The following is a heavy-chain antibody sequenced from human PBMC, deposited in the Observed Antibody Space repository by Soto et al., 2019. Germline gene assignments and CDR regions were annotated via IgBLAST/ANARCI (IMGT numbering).Heavy chain of an antibody. D-gene: IGHD6-6*01. V-gene: IGHV3-66*01. Sequence: GGSLRLSCAASGFTVSSNYMSWVRQAPGKGLEWVSVIYSGGSTYYADSVKGRFTISRDNSKNTLYLQMNSLRAEDTAVYYCARDRVSSTGGEFDYWGQGTLVTVSS. J-gene: IGHJ4*02. CDR2: IYSGGST. CDR1: GFTVSSNY. CDR3: ARDRVSSTGGEFDY.